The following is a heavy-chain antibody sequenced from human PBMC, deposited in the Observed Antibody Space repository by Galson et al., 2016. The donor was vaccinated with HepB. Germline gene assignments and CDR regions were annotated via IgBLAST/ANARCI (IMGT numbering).Heavy chain of an antibody. CDR3: ARNVSIVGVTGCAAPPGGFDP. J-gene: IGHJ5*02. D-gene: IGHD1-26*01. CDR1: GHSISGDYY. V-gene: IGHV4-28*01. CDR2: IYHSGSIYDSGST. Sequence: SETLSLTCTVSGHSISGDYYWGWIRQPPGKGLEWIGSIYHSGSIYDSGSTHYKPSLRNRVTISVDTSKNQFSLKLKSVTAADTAMYYCARNVSIVGVTGCAAPPGGFDPWGQGTLVTVSS.